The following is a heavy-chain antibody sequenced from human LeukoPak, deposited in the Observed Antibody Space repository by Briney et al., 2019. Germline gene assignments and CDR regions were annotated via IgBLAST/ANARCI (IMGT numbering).Heavy chain of an antibody. CDR3: ARGDKNTAMVTEDY. V-gene: IGHV4-39*07. Sequence: SETLSLTCAVSGGSISSSSYCWGWIRQPPGKGLEWIGSIYYSGSTYYNPSLKSRVTISVDTSKNQFSLKLSSVTAADTAVYYCARGDKNTAMVTEDYWGQGTLVTVSS. D-gene: IGHD5-18*01. CDR2: IYYSGST. CDR1: GGSISSSSYC. J-gene: IGHJ4*02.